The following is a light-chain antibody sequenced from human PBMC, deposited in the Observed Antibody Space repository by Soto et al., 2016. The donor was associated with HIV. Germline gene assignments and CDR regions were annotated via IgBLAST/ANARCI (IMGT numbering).Light chain of an antibody. CDR2: AAS. J-gene: IGKJ1*01. Sequence: DIQLTQSPSFLSASVGDRVTITCRASQGISGYLAWYQQKPRKAPKLLIYAASTLQSGVPSRFSGSGSGTEFTLTISSLQPEDFATYFCQQSFTYPRTFGQGTKVDIK. V-gene: IGKV1-9*01. CDR3: QQSFTYPRT. CDR1: QGISGY.